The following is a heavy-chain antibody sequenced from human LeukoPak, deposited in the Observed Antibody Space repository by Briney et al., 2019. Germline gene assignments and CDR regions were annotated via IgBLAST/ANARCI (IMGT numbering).Heavy chain of an antibody. CDR3: AREQRYSGSPFDY. CDR2: INHSGST. J-gene: IGHJ4*02. Sequence: SETLSLTCAVYGGSFSGYYWRWIRQPPGKGLEWIGEINHSGSTNYNPSLKSRVTISVDTSKNQFSLKLSSVTAADTAAYYCAREQRYSGSPFDYWGQGTLVTVSS. V-gene: IGHV4-34*01. CDR1: GGSFSGYY. D-gene: IGHD1-26*01.